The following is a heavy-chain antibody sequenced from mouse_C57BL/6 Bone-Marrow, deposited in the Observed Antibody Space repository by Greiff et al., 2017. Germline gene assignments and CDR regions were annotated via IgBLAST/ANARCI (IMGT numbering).Heavy chain of an antibody. Sequence: QVQLKQPGAELVKPGASVKMSCKASGYTFTSYWITWVKQRPGQGLEWIGDIYPGSGSTNYNEKFKSKATLTVDPSSSTAYMQLSSLTSEDSAVYYCARGGLYDGYYWYFDVWGTGTTVTVSS. D-gene: IGHD2-3*01. V-gene: IGHV1-55*01. CDR1: GYTFTSYW. CDR3: ARGGLYDGYYWYFDV. CDR2: IYPGSGST. J-gene: IGHJ1*03.